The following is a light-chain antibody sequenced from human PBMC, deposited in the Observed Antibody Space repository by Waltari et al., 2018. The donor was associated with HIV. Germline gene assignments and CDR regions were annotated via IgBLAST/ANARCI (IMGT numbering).Light chain of an antibody. Sequence: ENVLTQSPGTLSLSPGESATLSCRASRNLDYTYLAWHQHKPGQAPRLLIYGASHRADGIPDKFRGSGSGTDFTLTITRLDPEDFALYFCQQYETSPYTFGQGTRLEIK. CDR1: RNLDYTY. CDR3: QQYETSPYT. J-gene: IGKJ2*01. V-gene: IGKV3-20*01. CDR2: GAS.